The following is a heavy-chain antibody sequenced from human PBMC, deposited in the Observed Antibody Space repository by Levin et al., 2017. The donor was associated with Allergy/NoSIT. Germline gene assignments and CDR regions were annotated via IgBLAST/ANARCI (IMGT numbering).Heavy chain of an antibody. CDR1: GFTFSSYA. V-gene: IGHV3-23*01. CDR3: AKDAMTVTTSDY. CDR2: ISGSGAST. J-gene: IGHJ4*02. Sequence: GESLKISCAASGFTFSSYAMSWVRQAPGKGLEWVSGISGSGASTYYADSVKGRFTISRDNSKSTLYLQMNSLRAEDTAVYYCAKDAMTVTTSDYWGQGTLVTVSS. D-gene: IGHD4-17*01.